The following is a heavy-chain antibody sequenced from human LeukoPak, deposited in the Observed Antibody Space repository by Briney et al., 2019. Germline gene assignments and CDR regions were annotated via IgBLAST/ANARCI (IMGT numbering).Heavy chain of an antibody. Sequence: PGGSLRLSCAASGFTFSSYGMHWVRQAPGKGLEWVSAISGSGGSTYYADSVKGRFTISRDNSKNTLYLQMNSLRAEDTAVYYCAKDHGSGSYYYYYYYMDVWGKGTTVTVSS. CDR2: ISGSGGST. V-gene: IGHV3-23*01. D-gene: IGHD3-10*01. CDR3: AKDHGSGSYYYYYYYMDV. CDR1: GFTFSSYG. J-gene: IGHJ6*03.